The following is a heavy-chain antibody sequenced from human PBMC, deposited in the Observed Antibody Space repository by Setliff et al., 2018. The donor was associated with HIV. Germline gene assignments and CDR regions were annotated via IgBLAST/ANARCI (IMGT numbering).Heavy chain of an antibody. V-gene: IGHV1-46*01. Sequence: PGGSLRLSCAASGFTFTSYAMHWVRQAPGQRLEWMGRINPSGGSTSYAQKFQGRVTMTRDTSTSTVYMELSSLRSEDTAIYYCARSGREANLPPAGWFDPWGQGTLVTVSS. CDR2: INPSGGST. CDR1: GFTFTSYA. D-gene: IGHD3-10*01. CDR3: ARSGREANLPPAGWFDP. J-gene: IGHJ5*02.